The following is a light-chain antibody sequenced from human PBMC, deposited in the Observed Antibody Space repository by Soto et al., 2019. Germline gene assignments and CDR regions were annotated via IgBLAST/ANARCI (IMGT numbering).Light chain of an antibody. J-gene: IGLJ1*01. CDR2: DVS. Sequence: QSVLTQPRSVSGSPGQSVTISCTGTSSDVGGYNYVSWYQQHPGKAPKLMIYDVSKRPSGVPDRFSGSKSGNTASLTISGLQAEDEADYYCRSYAGSYTFEVFGTGTKVTVL. V-gene: IGLV2-11*01. CDR1: SSDVGGYNY. CDR3: RSYAGSYTFEV.